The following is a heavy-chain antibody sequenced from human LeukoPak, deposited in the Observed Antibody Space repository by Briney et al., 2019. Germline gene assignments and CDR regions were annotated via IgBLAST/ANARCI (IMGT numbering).Heavy chain of an antibody. V-gene: IGHV3-48*03. Sequence: GGSLRLSCAASGFTFSSYEMNWVRQAPGMGLEWVSYISSSGSTIYYADSVKGRFTIPRDNARNSLYLQMNSLRAEDTALYYCARDSRDYDSSASNWFDPWGQGTLVTVSS. D-gene: IGHD3-22*01. CDR3: ARDSRDYDSSASNWFDP. CDR1: GFTFSSYE. J-gene: IGHJ5*02. CDR2: ISSSGSTI.